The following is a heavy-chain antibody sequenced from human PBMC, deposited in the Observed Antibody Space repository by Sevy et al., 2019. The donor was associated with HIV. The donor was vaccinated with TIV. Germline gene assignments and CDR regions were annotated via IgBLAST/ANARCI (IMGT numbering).Heavy chain of an antibody. CDR2: INPNSGGT. V-gene: IGHV1-2*02. J-gene: IGHJ4*02. CDR3: TRGPSGFSGSDLAY. Sequence: ASVKGSCKASGYTFTGYYMHWVRQAPGLGLEWMGWINPNSGGTKYAQKFQGRVTMTRETSISTAYMELSRLKSDDTAVYYCTRGPSGFSGSDLAYWGQGTLVTVSS. CDR1: GYTFTGYY. D-gene: IGHD3-22*01.